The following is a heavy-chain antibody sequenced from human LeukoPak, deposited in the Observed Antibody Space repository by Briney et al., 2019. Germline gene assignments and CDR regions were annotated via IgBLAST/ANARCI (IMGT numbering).Heavy chain of an antibody. Sequence: GGSLRLSCATSGFTFSSNWMSWVRQAPGKGLEWVASIKQDGSEQYYVDSVKGRFTISRDNAKNSLYLQMNSLRVEDTAVYYCARYRANPQQWAQGTLVIVSS. V-gene: IGHV3-7*01. CDR3: ARYRANPQQ. CDR2: IKQDGSEQ. D-gene: IGHD3-10*01. CDR1: GFTFSSNW. J-gene: IGHJ1*01.